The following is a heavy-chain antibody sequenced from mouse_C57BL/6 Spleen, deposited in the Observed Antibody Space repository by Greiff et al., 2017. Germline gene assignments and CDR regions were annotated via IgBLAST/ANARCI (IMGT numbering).Heavy chain of an antibody. D-gene: IGHD2-3*01. CDR3: ARYPLIYDGYYGAMDY. CDR2: INPNNGGT. J-gene: IGHJ4*01. CDR1: GYTFTDYY. Sequence: VQLQQSGPELVKPGASVKISCKASGYTFTDYYMNWVKQSHGKSLEWIGDINPNNGGTSYNQKFKGKATLTVDKSSSTAYMELRSLTSEDSAVYYCARYPLIYDGYYGAMDYWGQGTSVTGSS. V-gene: IGHV1-26*01.